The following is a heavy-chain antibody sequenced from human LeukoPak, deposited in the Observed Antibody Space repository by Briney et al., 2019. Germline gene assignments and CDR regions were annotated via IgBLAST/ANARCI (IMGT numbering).Heavy chain of an antibody. CDR3: TTVDGYAEYYYYYYYMDV. J-gene: IGHJ6*03. Sequence: RGSLRLSCAASGFTFSNAWMSWVRQAPGKGLEWVGRIKSKTDGGTTDYAAPVKGRFTISRDDSKNTLYLQVNSLKTEDTAVYYCTTVDGYAEYYYYYYYMDVWGKGTTVTVSS. CDR1: GFTFSNAW. CDR2: IKSKTDGGTT. V-gene: IGHV3-15*01. D-gene: IGHD3-16*01.